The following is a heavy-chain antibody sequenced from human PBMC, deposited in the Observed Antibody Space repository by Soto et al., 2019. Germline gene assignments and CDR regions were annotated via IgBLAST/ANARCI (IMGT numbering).Heavy chain of an antibody. CDR2: IIPILGIA. Sequence: QVQLVQSGAEVKKPGSSVKVSCKASGGTFSSYTISWVRQAPGQGLEWMGRIIPILGIANYAQKFQGRVTITADKSTRTAYMELSSLRSEETAVYYCARDQESWGVFDYWGQGTLVTVSS. V-gene: IGHV1-69*08. CDR1: GGTFSSYT. D-gene: IGHD3-16*01. J-gene: IGHJ4*02. CDR3: ARDQESWGVFDY.